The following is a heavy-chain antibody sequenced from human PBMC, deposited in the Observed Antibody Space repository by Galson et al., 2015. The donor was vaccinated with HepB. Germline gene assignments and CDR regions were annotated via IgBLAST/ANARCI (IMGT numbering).Heavy chain of an antibody. Sequence: SVKVSCKASGYTFTSYDINWVRQATGQGLEWMGWMNPNSGNTGYAQKFQGRVTMTRNTSISTAYMELSSLRSEDTAVYYCARWGYSSSWYYYYGMDVWGQGTTVTVSS. CDR2: MNPNSGNT. CDR1: GYTFTSYD. D-gene: IGHD6-13*01. CDR3: ARWGYSSSWYYYYGMDV. J-gene: IGHJ6*02. V-gene: IGHV1-8*01.